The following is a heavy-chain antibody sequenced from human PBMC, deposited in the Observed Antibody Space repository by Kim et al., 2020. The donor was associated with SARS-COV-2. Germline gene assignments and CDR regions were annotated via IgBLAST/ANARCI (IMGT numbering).Heavy chain of an antibody. CDR3: ARNPVTTALYFDY. J-gene: IGHJ4*02. V-gene: IGHV3-72*01. CDR2: IRNKANSYTT. D-gene: IGHD4-17*01. CDR1: GFTFSDHY. Sequence: GGSLRLSCAASGFTFSDHYMDWVRQAPGKGLEWLGRIRNKANSYTTEYAASVKGRLTISRDDSKNSLYLHMNSLKTEDTAVYYCARNPVTTALYFDYWGQGTLVTVSS.